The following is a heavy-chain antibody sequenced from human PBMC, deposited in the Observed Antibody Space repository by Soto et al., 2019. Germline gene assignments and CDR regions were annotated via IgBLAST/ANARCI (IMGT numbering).Heavy chain of an antibody. CDR1: GFTFSAYY. J-gene: IGHJ6*02. Sequence: QEQLVESGGGLVRPGGSLRLSCAASGFTFSAYYMTWMRQAPGKGLEWVSYITSSSDYTNYAGSVKGRFTISRDNAKNSLYLQIISLRVEDTAVYNCEREYYYGMDVWGQGTTVTVSS. CDR2: ITSSSDYT. V-gene: IGHV3-11*05. CDR3: EREYYYGMDV.